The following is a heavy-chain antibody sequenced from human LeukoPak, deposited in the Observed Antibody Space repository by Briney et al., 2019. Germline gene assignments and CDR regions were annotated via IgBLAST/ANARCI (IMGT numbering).Heavy chain of an antibody. Sequence: ASVKVSCTASGYTFTGYYMHWVRQAPGQGLEWMGRINPNSGGTNYAQKFQGRVTMTRDTSISTAYMELSRLRSDDTAVYYCARAGGANYYDSSGYYVNPNDYWGQGTLVTVSS. V-gene: IGHV1-2*06. CDR1: GYTFTGYY. CDR2: INPNSGGT. J-gene: IGHJ4*02. D-gene: IGHD3-22*01. CDR3: ARAGGANYYDSSGYYVNPNDY.